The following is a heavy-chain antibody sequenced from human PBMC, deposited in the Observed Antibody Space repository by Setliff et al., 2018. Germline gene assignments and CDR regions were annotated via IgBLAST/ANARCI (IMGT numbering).Heavy chain of an antibody. CDR3: AKRGAVPGTTYHHFDN. CDR2: IDQISRT. V-gene: IGHV3-23*05. CDR1: GFTFRDYS. Sequence: PGESLKISCATSGFTFRDYSLTWVRQAPGKGLEWVAGIDQISRTYYPDSMKGRFTISRDNSKSTLYLQIDSLRAEDTALYYCAKRGAVPGTTYHHFDNWGQGTLVTVSS. D-gene: IGHD1-1*01. J-gene: IGHJ4*02.